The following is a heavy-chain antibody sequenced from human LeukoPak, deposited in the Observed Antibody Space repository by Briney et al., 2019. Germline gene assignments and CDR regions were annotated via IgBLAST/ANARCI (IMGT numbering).Heavy chain of an antibody. D-gene: IGHD4-11*01. CDR1: GFIVSSNY. CDR2: LYSGGTA. V-gene: IGHV3-53*01. J-gene: IGHJ4*02. CDR3: ARGRQCDY. Sequence: GVSLRLSCVASGFIVSSNYINWVRQAPGKGLEWISILYSGGTALYADSVKGRFTISRDNSKNTLYLQMNNLRADDTAMYYCARGRQCDYWGQGTLVTVSS.